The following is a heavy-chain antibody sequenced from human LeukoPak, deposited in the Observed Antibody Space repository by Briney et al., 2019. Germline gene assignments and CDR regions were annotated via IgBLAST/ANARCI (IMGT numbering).Heavy chain of an antibody. D-gene: IGHD6-13*01. CDR1: GGSISSGSYY. V-gene: IGHV4-61*02. CDR3: ARDGGIAAGSDL. J-gene: IGHJ2*01. Sequence: SETLSLTCTVSGGSISSGSYYWSWIRQPAGKGLEWIGRIYTSGSTNYNPSLKSRVTISVDTSKNQFSLKLSSVTAADTAVYYCARDGGIAAGSDLWGRGTLVTVSS. CDR2: IYTSGST.